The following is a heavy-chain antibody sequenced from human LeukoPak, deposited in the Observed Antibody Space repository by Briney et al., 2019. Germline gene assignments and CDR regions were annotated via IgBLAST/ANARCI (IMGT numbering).Heavy chain of an antibody. D-gene: IGHD1-26*01. CDR3: AKVLGCSYPGNYYYGMDV. CDR1: GFTFSSYA. Sequence: GGSLRLSCAASGFTFSSYAMSWVRQAPGKGLEWVSAISGSGGSTYYADSVKGRFTISRDNSKNTLYLQMNSLRAEDTAVYYCAKVLGCSYPGNYYYGMDVWGKGTTVTVSS. J-gene: IGHJ6*04. CDR2: ISGSGGST. V-gene: IGHV3-23*01.